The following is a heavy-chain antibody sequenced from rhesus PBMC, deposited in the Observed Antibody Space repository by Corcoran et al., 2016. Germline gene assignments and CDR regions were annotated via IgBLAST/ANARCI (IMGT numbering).Heavy chain of an antibody. CDR3: ARDQWTVAADNSFDV. D-gene: IGHD4-29*01. CDR2: IYGISGRT. Sequence: QVQLQESGPGLVKPSETLSLTCAVSGGSISSYYCSCIRQPPGKGLEWSGRIYGISGRTSYNPSLTSRVTTSTDTSKNQFSLKLTSVTAADTAVYYCARDQWTVAADNSFDVWGRGVLVTVSS. J-gene: IGHJ5-2*02. V-gene: IGHV4-147*01. CDR1: GGSISSYY.